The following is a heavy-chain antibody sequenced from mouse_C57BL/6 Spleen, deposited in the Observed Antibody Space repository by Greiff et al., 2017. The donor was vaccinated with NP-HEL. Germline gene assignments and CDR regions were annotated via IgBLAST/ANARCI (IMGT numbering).Heavy chain of an antibody. J-gene: IGHJ4*01. CDR2: IHPNSGST. D-gene: IGHD1-1*01. V-gene: IGHV1-64*01. CDR1: GYTFTSYW. Sequence: QVQLQQPGAELVKPGASVTLSCKASGYTFTSYWMHWVKQRPGQGLEWIGMIHPNSGSTNYNEKFKSKATLTVDKSSSTAYMQLSSLTSEDSAVYYCARFPYYYGSSSYAMDYWGQGTSVTVSS. CDR3: ARFPYYYGSSSYAMDY.